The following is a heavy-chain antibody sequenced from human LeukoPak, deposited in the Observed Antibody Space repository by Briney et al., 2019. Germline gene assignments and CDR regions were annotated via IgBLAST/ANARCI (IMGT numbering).Heavy chain of an antibody. V-gene: IGHV4-31*03. CDR2: IYYSGST. J-gene: IGHJ5*02. CDR3: ARQVVVVVAATISSWFDP. CDR1: GGSISSGGYY. D-gene: IGHD2-15*01. Sequence: SQTLSLTCTVSGGSISSGGYYWSWIRQHPGKGLEWIGYIYYSGSTYYNPSLKSRVTISVDTSKNQFSLKLSSVTAADMAVYYCARQVVVVVAATISSWFDPWGQGTLVTVSS.